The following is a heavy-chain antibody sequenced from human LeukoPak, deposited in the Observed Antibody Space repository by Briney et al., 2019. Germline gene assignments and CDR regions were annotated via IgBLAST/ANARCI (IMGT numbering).Heavy chain of an antibody. Sequence: GGSLRLSCAASGFTFDDYGMSWVRQAPGKGLEWVSGINWNGGSTGYADSVKGRFTISRDNAKNSLYLQMNSLRAEDTALYYCARDDYYDSSGSIDYWGQGTLVSVSS. D-gene: IGHD3-22*01. CDR3: ARDDYYDSSGSIDY. J-gene: IGHJ4*02. CDR1: GFTFDDYG. CDR2: INWNGGST. V-gene: IGHV3-20*04.